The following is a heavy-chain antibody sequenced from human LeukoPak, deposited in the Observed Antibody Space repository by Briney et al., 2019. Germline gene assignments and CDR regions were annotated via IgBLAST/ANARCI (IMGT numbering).Heavy chain of an antibody. CDR1: GFTFSSHS. J-gene: IGHJ6*02. CDR3: ARNFWSGYSTYYYGMDV. Sequence: GGSLRLSCAASGFTFSSHSMNWVRQAPGKGLEWVSYISSSSSTIYYADSVKGRFTISRDNAKNSLYLQMNSLRAEDTAVYYCARNFWSGYSTYYYGMDVWGQGTTVTVSS. D-gene: IGHD3-3*01. CDR2: ISSSSSTI. V-gene: IGHV3-48*04.